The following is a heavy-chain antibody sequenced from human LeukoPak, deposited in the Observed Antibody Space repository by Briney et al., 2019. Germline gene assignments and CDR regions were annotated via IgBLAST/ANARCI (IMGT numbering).Heavy chain of an antibody. CDR3: ARGGIAAAGTVH. J-gene: IGHJ4*02. CDR1: GYTFTSYA. Sequence: ASVKVSCKASGYTFTSYAMHWVRQAPGQRLEWMGWINAGNGNTKYSQKFQDRVTITRDTSASTAYMELSSLRSEDTAVYYCARGGIAAAGTVHWGQGTLVTVSS. V-gene: IGHV1-3*01. CDR2: INAGNGNT. D-gene: IGHD6-13*01.